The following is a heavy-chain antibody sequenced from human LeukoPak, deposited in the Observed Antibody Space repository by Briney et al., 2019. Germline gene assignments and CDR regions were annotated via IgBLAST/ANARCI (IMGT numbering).Heavy chain of an antibody. V-gene: IGHV4-34*01. D-gene: IGHD3-10*01. CDR1: GGSFSGYY. J-gene: IGHJ4*02. CDR3: ARDGVRGVGEIDY. Sequence: SETLSLTCAVSGGSFSGYYWTWIRQPPGKGLEWIGEINHSGSANYNPSLKSRVTISLDTSKNQFSLKLSSVTAADTAVYYCARDGVRGVGEIDYWGQGTLVTVSS. CDR2: INHSGSA.